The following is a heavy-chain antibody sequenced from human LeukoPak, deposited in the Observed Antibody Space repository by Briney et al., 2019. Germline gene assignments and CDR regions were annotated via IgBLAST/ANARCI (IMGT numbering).Heavy chain of an antibody. V-gene: IGHV3-33*01. CDR2: IWYDGGNK. D-gene: IGHD2-21*01. CDR3: ARGDLPYSLGGMDV. Sequence: GGSLRLSCEASGFTFSGNGMHWVRKAPGKGRRWVAVIWYDGGNKYYADSVKGRFTISRDNSKNTLYLQMNSLRAEDTAVYYCARGDLPYSLGGMDVWGQGTTVTVSS. J-gene: IGHJ6*02. CDR1: GFTFSGNG.